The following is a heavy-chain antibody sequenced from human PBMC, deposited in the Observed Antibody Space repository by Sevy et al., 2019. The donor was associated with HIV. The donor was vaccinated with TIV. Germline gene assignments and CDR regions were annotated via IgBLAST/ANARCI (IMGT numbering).Heavy chain of an antibody. Sequence: SETLSLTCAVYGGSFSGYYWSWIRQPPGKGLEWIGEINHSGSTNYNPSLKSRVTISVDTSKNQFSLKLSSVTAADTAVYDCARGIVVVPAATYYMDVWGKGTTVTVSS. J-gene: IGHJ6*03. V-gene: IGHV4-34*01. D-gene: IGHD2-2*01. CDR3: ARGIVVVPAATYYMDV. CDR2: INHSGST. CDR1: GGSFSGYY.